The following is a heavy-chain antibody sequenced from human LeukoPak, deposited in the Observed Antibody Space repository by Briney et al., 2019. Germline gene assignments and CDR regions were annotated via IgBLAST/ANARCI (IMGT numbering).Heavy chain of an antibody. CDR1: GGSVSSGSYF. CDR3: ARSTIFGVAPYYFDY. Sequence: PSETLSLTCTVSGGSVSSGSYFWGWIRQPPGKCLEWVGSIFSSGTTYYNPSLKSRATISVDTSKNQFSLKITSVTAADTAVYYCARSTIFGVAPYYFDYWGQGTLVTVSS. V-gene: IGHV4-39*01. CDR2: IFSSGTT. J-gene: IGHJ4*02. D-gene: IGHD3-3*01.